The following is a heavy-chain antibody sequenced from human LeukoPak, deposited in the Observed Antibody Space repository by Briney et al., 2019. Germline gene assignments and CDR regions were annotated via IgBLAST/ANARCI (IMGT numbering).Heavy chain of an antibody. J-gene: IGHJ6*03. CDR3: ARDLTVTINYYYYYYMDV. Sequence: ASETLSLTCTVSGGSISSYSWSWIRQPAAKGLEWIGRIYTNGSTNYNPSLKSRVTMSVDTSKNQFSLKLSSVTAADTTVYYCARDLTVTINYYYYYYMDVWGKGTTVTISS. D-gene: IGHD4-17*01. V-gene: IGHV4-4*07. CDR1: GGSISSYS. CDR2: IYTNGST.